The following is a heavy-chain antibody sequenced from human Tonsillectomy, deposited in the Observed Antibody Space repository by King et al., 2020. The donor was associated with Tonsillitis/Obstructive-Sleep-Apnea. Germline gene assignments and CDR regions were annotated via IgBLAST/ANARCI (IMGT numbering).Heavy chain of an antibody. CDR2: IKQDGSEK. CDR1: GFTLSCYW. Sequence: VQLVESGGGLVQPGGSLRLSCAASGFTLSCYWMSWVRQAPGKGLEWVANIKQDGSEKDYVDSVKGRFTISRDNAKNSLYLLMNSLRAEDTAVYYCARDQTVTTIHFQHWGQGTLVTVSS. V-gene: IGHV3-7*01. D-gene: IGHD4-17*01. CDR3: ARDQTVTTIHFQH. J-gene: IGHJ1*01.